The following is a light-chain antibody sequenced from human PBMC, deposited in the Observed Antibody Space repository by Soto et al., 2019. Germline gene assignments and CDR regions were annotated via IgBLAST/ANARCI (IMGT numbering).Light chain of an antibody. CDR1: SSNIGTNT. CDR3: AAWDDSLNGHVV. V-gene: IGLV1-44*01. J-gene: IGLJ2*01. Sequence: QSVVTQPPSASGTPGQRVPISCSGSSSNIGTNTVNWYQQLPGTAPKLLIYSNNQRPSGVHDRFSGSKSGTSASLAISGLQSEDEADYYCAAWDDSLNGHVVFGGGTKLTV. CDR2: SNN.